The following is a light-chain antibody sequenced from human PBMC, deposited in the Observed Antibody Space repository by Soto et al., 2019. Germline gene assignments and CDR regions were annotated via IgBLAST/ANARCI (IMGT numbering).Light chain of an antibody. CDR2: RNN. J-gene: IGLJ3*02. Sequence: QSVLTQPPSVSGTPGQRVTISCSGYSLNILGFVHWYHQLPVTAPKLLFYRNNQRPSGVPDRFSASKSGTSASLAISGLRSDDEADFYCAAWDDSLSAWVFRRGTKLTVL. V-gene: IGLV1-47*01. CDR3: AAWDDSLSAWV. CDR1: SLNILGF.